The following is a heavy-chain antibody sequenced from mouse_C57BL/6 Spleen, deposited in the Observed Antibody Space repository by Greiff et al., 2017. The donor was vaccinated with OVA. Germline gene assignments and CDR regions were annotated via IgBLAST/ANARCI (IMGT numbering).Heavy chain of an antibody. V-gene: IGHV2-9-1*01. CDR3: ASPAYYGSSYDYYAMDY. CDR2: IWTGGGK. CDR1: GFPLTSYP. J-gene: IGHJ4*01. Sequence: VKLMGPGPGLVAPSQSLSITCTFSGFPLTSYPISGVPQPPGKGLEWLGEIWTGGGKNTTSALKSRLSISKDNSKSQVFLKMNSLQTDDTASYYCASPAYYGSSYDYYAMDYWGQGTSVTVSS. D-gene: IGHD1-1*01.